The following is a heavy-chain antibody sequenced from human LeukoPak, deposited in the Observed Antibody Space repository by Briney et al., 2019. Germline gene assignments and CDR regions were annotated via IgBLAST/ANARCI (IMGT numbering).Heavy chain of an antibody. J-gene: IGHJ3*01. CDR2: IYPGNSDT. V-gene: IGHV5-51*01. Sequence: GVSPKISLQGSGYKLSTYWIAWVRPMPGKGLEWMGIIYPGNSDTRYSPSFQGQVTISADKSVNSAYLQWSSLKASDTAMYYCARPNITSYYDSRGYDAFDVWGQGTMVTVSS. CDR1: GYKLSTYW. CDR3: ARPNITSYYDSRGYDAFDV. D-gene: IGHD3-22*01.